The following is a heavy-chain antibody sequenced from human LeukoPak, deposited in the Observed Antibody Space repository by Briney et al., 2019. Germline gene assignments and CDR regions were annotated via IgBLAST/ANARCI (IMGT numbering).Heavy chain of an antibody. J-gene: IGHJ4*02. D-gene: IGHD2-21*02. V-gene: IGHV1-69*05. CDR2: IIPIFGTA. CDR3: ARDRVVVTDGFDY. Sequence: ASVKVSCKASGGTFSSYAISWVRQAPGQGLEWMGGIIPIFGTANYAQKFQGRVTMTRDTSTSTVYMELSSLRSEDTAVYYCARDRVVVTDGFDYWGQGTLVTVSS. CDR1: GGTFSSYA.